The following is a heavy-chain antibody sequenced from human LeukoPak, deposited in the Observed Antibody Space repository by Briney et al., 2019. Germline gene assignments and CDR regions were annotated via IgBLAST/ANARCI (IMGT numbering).Heavy chain of an antibody. CDR2: IYHSGST. CDR3: ARDRMGVEMATIRDY. D-gene: IGHD5-24*01. Sequence: SETLSLTCTVSGYSISSGYYWGWIRQPPGKGLEWIGSIYHSGSTYYNPSLKSRVTISVDTSKNQFSLKLSSVTAADTAVYYCARDRMGVEMATIRDYWGQGTLVTVSS. V-gene: IGHV4-38-2*02. CDR1: GYSISSGYY. J-gene: IGHJ4*02.